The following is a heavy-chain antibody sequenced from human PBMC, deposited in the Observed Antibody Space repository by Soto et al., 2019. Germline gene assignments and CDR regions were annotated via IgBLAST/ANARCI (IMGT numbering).Heavy chain of an antibody. CDR1: GGSIISSNFY. V-gene: IGHV4-39*01. D-gene: IGHD3-10*02. J-gene: IGHJ5*02. Sequence: SETLSITCTVSGGSIISSNFYWGWIRQPPGKGLEWIGSVEYGGSTYDNPSLKSRVTLSADTSKNQFSLKLTSVTAADTAIYYCARHVRGAVTMNWFDPWGHGTLVTVPQ. CDR2: VEYGGST. CDR3: ARHVRGAVTMNWFDP.